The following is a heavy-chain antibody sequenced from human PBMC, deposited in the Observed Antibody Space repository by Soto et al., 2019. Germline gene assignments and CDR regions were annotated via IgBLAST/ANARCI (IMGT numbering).Heavy chain of an antibody. CDR1: GFTFSSYW. D-gene: IGHD6-19*01. J-gene: IGHJ4*02. CDR2: IKQDGSEK. Sequence: LRLSCAASGFTFSSYWMSWVRQAPGKGLEWVANIKQDGSEKYYVDSVKGRFTISRDNAKNSLYLQMNSLRAEDTAVYYCARTYSSGWYTYYFDYWGQGTLVTVSS. V-gene: IGHV3-7*01. CDR3: ARTYSSGWYTYYFDY.